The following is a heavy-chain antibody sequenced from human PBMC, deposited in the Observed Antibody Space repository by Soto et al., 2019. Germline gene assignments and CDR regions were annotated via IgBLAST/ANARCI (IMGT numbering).Heavy chain of an antibody. J-gene: IGHJ6*02. CDR2: LHSGGDT. CDR3: ARDGPYYYASRMDV. Sequence: EVQLVESGGGLVQPGGSLRLSCAASGIPVSSNYMTWVRQAPGKGLEWVSVLHSGGDTYYANSVKGRFTISRHDSTNTLFLQMNRLTAEDTAVNYCARDGPYYYASRMDVWGQGTTVTVSS. V-gene: IGHV3-53*04. D-gene: IGHD3-10*01. CDR1: GIPVSSNY.